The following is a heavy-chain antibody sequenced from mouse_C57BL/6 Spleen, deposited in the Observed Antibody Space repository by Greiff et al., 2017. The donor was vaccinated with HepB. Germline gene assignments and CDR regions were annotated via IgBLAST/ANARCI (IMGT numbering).Heavy chain of an antibody. CDR2: IYPGDGDT. V-gene: IGHV1-82*01. J-gene: IGHJ4*01. D-gene: IGHD3-2*02. Sequence: VQLQQSGPELVKPGASVKISCKASGYAFSSSWMNWVKQRPGKGLEWIGRIYPGDGDTNYNGKFKGKATLTADKSSSTAYMQLSSLTSEDSAVYFCARGGQLRLPYYAMDYWGQGTSVTVSS. CDR3: ARGGQLRLPYYAMDY. CDR1: GYAFSSSW.